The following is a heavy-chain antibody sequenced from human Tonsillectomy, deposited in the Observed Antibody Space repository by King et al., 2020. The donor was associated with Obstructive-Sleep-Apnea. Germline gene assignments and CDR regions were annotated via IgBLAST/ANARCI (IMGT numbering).Heavy chain of an antibody. V-gene: IGHV4-59*01. CDR2: IYYSGST. Sequence: QLQESGPGLVKPSETLSLTCTVSGGSISSYYWSWLRQPPGKGLEWIGYIYYSGSTNYNPSLKSRVTISLDTSKNQFSLKLSSVTAADTAVYYCAREGLDPHNAFDIWGQGTMVTVSS. J-gene: IGHJ3*02. CDR3: AREGLDPHNAFDI. CDR1: GGSISSYY. D-gene: IGHD3/OR15-3a*01.